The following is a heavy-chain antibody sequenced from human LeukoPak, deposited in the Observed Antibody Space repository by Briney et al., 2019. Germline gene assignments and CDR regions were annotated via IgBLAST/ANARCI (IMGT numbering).Heavy chain of an antibody. J-gene: IGHJ4*02. V-gene: IGHV3-23*01. CDR3: ARESETSGWYDY. D-gene: IGHD6-19*01. CDR2: ISGSGAST. Sequence: PGGSLRLSCAASGFTFSNYAMSWVRQGPGKGLEWVSGISGSGASTYFADSVKGRFTISRDNTRKSLSLQMSSLRSEDTALYYCARESETSGWYDYWGQGTLVTVSS. CDR1: GFTFSNYA.